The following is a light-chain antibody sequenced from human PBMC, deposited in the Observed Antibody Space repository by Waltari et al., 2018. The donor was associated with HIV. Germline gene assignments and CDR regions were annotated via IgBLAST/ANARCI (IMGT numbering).Light chain of an antibody. CDR2: KDN. V-gene: IGLV1-47*01. Sequence: QSVPTQPPSASGTPGQRVAISCSGSNSNIGSNFVYWYQQLPGTAPKLLIYKDNQRPSGVPERFSASKSGSSSSLAISGLRSEDEAEYYYATWDDILSGYLFGTGTKVTVL. CDR1: NSNIGSNF. J-gene: IGLJ1*01. CDR3: ATWDDILSGYL.